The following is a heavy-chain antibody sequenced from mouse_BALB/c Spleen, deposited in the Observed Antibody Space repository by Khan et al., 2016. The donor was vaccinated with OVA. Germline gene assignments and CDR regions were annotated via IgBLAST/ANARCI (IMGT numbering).Heavy chain of an antibody. Sequence: QVQLQQSGAELVKAGASVKMSCKASGYTFTSYWMHWVKQRLGQGLEWFAETNPTNGRTYYNEKFKSKATLTVDKSSSTAYMLLSGPTFEDSAVYYCARSKKIVATYFDYWGQGTTLTGSS. CDR1: GYTFTSYW. J-gene: IGHJ2*01. V-gene: IGHV1S81*02. D-gene: IGHD1-1*01. CDR2: TNPTNGRT. CDR3: ARSKKIVATYFDY.